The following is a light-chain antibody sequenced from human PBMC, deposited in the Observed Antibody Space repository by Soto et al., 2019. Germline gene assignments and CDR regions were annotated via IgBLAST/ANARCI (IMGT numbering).Light chain of an antibody. CDR3: QQYNNWPRT. CDR2: GAS. Sequence: EVVFTQSPDTVSLSPGERATLSCRASQSVSSNLAWYQQKPGQAPRLISYGASTRATGIPARFSGSGSGTEFTLTISSLQSEDFEVYYCQQYNNWPRTFGQGTKVDIK. CDR1: QSVSSN. V-gene: IGKV3-15*01. J-gene: IGKJ1*01.